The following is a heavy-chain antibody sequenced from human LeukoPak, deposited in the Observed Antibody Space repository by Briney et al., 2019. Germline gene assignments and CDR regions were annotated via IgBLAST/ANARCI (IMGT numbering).Heavy chain of an antibody. J-gene: IGHJ4*02. CDR1: GFPFSTYW. CDR2: INSDGRRT. Sequence: GGSLRLSCAASGFPFSTYWMHWVRHVPGKGLVWVSHINSDGRRTNYADSVKGRFTISRDNAKNTLYLQMNSLRAEDTAVYSCAGGYGFDYWGQGTLVTVSS. V-gene: IGHV3-74*01. CDR3: AGGYGFDY. D-gene: IGHD1-1*01.